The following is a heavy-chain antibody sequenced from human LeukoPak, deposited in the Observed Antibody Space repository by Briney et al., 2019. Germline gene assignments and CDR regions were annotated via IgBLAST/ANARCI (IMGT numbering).Heavy chain of an antibody. CDR3: ARDLRETTVTTFDY. D-gene: IGHD4-11*01. J-gene: IGHJ4*02. CDR1: GFTFSSYW. Sequence: GGSLRLSCAASGFTFSSYWMSWVRQASGKGLEWVANIKQDGSEKYYVDSVKGRFTISRDNAKNSLYLQMNSLRAEDTAVYYCARDLRETTVTTFDYWGQGTLVTVSS. CDR2: IKQDGSEK. V-gene: IGHV3-7*01.